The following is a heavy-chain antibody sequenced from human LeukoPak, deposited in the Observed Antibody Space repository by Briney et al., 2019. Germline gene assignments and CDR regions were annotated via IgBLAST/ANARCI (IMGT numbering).Heavy chain of an antibody. CDR2: ISGSGGST. CDR1: GFTFSSYA. CDR3: AKETVVVVAATPDAFDI. Sequence: QTGGSLRLSCAASGFTFSSYAMSWVRQAPGEGLEWVSGISGSGGSTHYADSVKDRFTISRDNSKNTLYLQMNSLRAEDTAVYYCAKETVVVVAATPDAFDIWGQGTMVTVSS. D-gene: IGHD2-15*01. V-gene: IGHV3-23*01. J-gene: IGHJ3*02.